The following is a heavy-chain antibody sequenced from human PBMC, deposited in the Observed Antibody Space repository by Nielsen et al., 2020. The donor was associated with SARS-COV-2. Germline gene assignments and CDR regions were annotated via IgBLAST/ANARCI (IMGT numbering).Heavy chain of an antibody. CDR2: INHSGST. D-gene: IGHD1-7*01. Sequence: SETLSLTCAVYGGSFSGYYWSWIRQPPGKGLEWIGEINHSGSTNYNPSLKSRVTISVDTSKNHFSLDLSSVTAADTAMYYCARVFRGTWGNHYLDYWGQGTLVTVSS. CDR1: GGSFSGYY. CDR3: ARVFRGTWGNHYLDY. J-gene: IGHJ4*02. V-gene: IGHV4-34*01.